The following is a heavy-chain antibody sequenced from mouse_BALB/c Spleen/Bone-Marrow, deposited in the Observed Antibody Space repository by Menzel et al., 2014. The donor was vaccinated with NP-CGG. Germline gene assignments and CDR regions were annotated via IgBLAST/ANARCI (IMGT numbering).Heavy chain of an antibody. CDR2: INPSNGGT. Sequence: VQLQQSGAELVKPGASVKLSCKASGYTFTSYYMYWVKQRPGQGLEWIGEINPSNGGTNFNEKFKSKATLTVDKSSGTAYMQLSSLTSKDSAVYYCTRSYYGNYFDVWGAGTTVTVSS. CDR3: TRSYYGNYFDV. D-gene: IGHD2-1*01. J-gene: IGHJ1*01. CDR1: GYTFTSYY. V-gene: IGHV1S81*02.